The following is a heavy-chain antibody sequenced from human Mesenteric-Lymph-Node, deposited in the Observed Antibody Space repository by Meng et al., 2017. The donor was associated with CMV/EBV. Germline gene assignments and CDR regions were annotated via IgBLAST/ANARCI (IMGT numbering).Heavy chain of an antibody. Sequence: GGSLRLSCVASGFTFTNFPMHWVRQAPGKGLEWVAIISYDGSNKYYADSMKGRFTISRDNSMNTLYLQMNSLRAADTAVYSCVRGSGTFYDYFDSWGQGTLVTVSS. CDR2: ISYDGSNK. D-gene: IGHD5/OR15-5a*01. CDR1: GFTFTNFP. CDR3: VRGSGTFYDYFDS. J-gene: IGHJ4*02. V-gene: IGHV3-30*04.